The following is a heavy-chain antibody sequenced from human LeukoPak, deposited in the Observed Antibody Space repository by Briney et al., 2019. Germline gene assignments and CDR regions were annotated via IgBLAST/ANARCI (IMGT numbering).Heavy chain of an antibody. J-gene: IGHJ3*02. V-gene: IGHV4-59*01. Sequence: PSETLSLTCTVSGGSISSYYWSWIRQPPGKGLEWIGYIYYSGSTNYNSSFKSRVTISVDTSKNQFSLKLSSVTAADTAVYYCARGRYFDWLLTHDAFDIWGQGAMVTVSS. CDR3: ARGRYFDWLLTHDAFDI. CDR2: IYYSGST. CDR1: GGSISSYY. D-gene: IGHD3-9*01.